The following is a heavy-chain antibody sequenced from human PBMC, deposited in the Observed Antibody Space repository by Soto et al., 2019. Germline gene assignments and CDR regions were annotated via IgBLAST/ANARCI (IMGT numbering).Heavy chain of an antibody. CDR2: IFYSGNT. V-gene: IGHV4-39*01. J-gene: IGHJ4*02. D-gene: IGHD3-22*01. CDR3: ARHWSYVCSRWAHFYFDS. CDR1: GGSISISTYY. Sequence: PSETLSLTCTVSGGSISISTYYWGWIRQPPGKGLERIGSIFYSGNTYYNPSLNSRVTISVDTSQNQFSLRLTSVTAADTALYYCARHWSYVCSRWAHFYFDSWCQGSPVPVSS.